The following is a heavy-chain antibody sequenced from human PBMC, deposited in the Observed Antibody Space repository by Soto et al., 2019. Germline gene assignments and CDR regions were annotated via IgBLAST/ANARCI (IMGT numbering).Heavy chain of an antibody. CDR2: ISCCGGTA. Sequence: EVQLLESGGGLVRPGESLRLSCAASGFNFNKYAMSWVRQAPGEGLEWVSGISCCGGTASYADSVKGRFTIARDDAKNTLYXXXNSLXVXXXXXXXCAKADGQQWLXXXXXXXGR. J-gene: IGHJ2*01. V-gene: IGHV3-23*01. CDR3: AKADGQQWLXXXXXX. CDR1: GFNFNKYA. D-gene: IGHD6-19*01.